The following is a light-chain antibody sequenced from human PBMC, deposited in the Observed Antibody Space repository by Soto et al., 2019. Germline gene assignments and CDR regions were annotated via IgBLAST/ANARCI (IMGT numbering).Light chain of an antibody. CDR2: AAS. J-gene: IGKJ5*01. CDR1: QGISSY. CDR3: QQLNSYPFT. Sequence: DIQLTQSPSFLSGSVGDRVTITCRASQGISSYLAWYQQKPEKAPKLLIYAASTLQSGVPSRFSGSGSGTEFTLTISSLQPEDFATYYCQQLNSYPFTFGQGTRLEIK. V-gene: IGKV1-9*01.